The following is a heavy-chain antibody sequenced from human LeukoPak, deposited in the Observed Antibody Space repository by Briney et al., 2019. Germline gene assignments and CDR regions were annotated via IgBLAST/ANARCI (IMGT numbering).Heavy chain of an antibody. CDR1: RGTFSSYA. D-gene: IGHD2-2*02. CDR2: IIPIFGTA. V-gene: IGHV1-69*01. J-gene: IGHJ5*02. CDR3: ARDLEGYCSSTSCYRGIDWFDP. Sequence: ASVKVSCKASRGTFSSYAISWVRQAPGQGLEWMGGIIPIFGTANYAQKFQGRVTITADESTSTAYMELSSLRSEDTAVYYCARDLEGYCSSTSCYRGIDWFDPWGQGTLVTVSS.